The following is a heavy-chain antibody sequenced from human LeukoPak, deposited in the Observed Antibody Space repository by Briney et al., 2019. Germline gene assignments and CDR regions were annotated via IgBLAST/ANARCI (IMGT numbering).Heavy chain of an antibody. V-gene: IGHV4-30-2*01. CDR2: IYHSGST. J-gene: IGHJ5*02. CDR3: ARGAYSSGWYRGLNWFDP. D-gene: IGHD6-19*01. CDR1: GGSISSGGYS. Sequence: PSETLSLTCAVSGGSISSGGYSWSWIRQPPGKGLEWIGYIYHSGSTYYNPSLKSRVTISVDRSKNQFSLKLSSVTAADTAVYYCARGAYSSGWYRGLNWFDPWGQGTLVTVSS.